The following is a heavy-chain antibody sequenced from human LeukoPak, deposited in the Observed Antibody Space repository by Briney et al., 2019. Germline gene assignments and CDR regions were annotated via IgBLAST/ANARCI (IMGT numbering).Heavy chain of an antibody. CDR3: ASTPSRVYYYDSSGYLDY. CDR2: ISAYNGNT. D-gene: IGHD3-22*01. V-gene: IGHV1-18*01. J-gene: IGHJ4*02. Sequence: ASVKVSCKASGYTFTSYGISWVRQAPGQGLEWMGWISAYNGNTNYAQKLQGRVTMTRHTSISTAYMELSRLRSDDTAVYYCASTPSRVYYYDSSGYLDYWGQGTLVTVSS. CDR1: GYTFTSYG.